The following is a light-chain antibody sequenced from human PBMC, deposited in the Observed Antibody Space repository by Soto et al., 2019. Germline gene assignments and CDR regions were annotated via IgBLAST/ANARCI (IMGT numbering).Light chain of an antibody. V-gene: IGKV1-5*01. J-gene: IGKJ2*01. CDR2: DAS. CDR1: QSFTGM. CDR3: QQYHSYST. Sequence: DIQMTQSPSTLSASVGDRVTITCRASQSFTGMLAWYQQKPGKAPKLLIYDASTLQSGVPSRFSGSGSGTEFTLTIRRLQPDDFATYYCQQYHSYSTFGQGTKLEIK.